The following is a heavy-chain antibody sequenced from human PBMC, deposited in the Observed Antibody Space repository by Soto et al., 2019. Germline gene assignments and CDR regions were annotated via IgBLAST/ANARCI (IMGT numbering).Heavy chain of an antibody. CDR3: ASSQKGYNWNYFDH. V-gene: IGHV4-39*01. CDR1: GGSISGSYYY. J-gene: IGHJ4*02. CDR2: VFYTGFT. Sequence: TSETLSLTCAVSGGSISGSYYYWGWLRQSPGRGPEWIGSVFYTGFTSYNPSLESRVSVSVDTSKNQFSLRVSAVTAADTAVYYCASSQKGYNWNYFDHWGQGALVTVSS. D-gene: IGHD1-20*01.